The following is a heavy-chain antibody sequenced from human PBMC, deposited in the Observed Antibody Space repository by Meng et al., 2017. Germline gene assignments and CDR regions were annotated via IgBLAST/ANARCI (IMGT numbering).Heavy chain of an antibody. CDR2: IYHSGST. CDR3: ASNDYYDSGSAY. V-gene: IGHV4-38-2*02. J-gene: IGHJ4*02. D-gene: IGHD3-22*01. CDR1: GYSISSGYY. Sequence: SETLSLTCTVSGYSISSGYYWGWIRQPPGKGLEWIGSIYHSGSTYYNPSLKSRVTISVDTSKNQFFLRLSSVTAADTAVYFCASNDYYDSGSAYWGQGSLVTVSS.